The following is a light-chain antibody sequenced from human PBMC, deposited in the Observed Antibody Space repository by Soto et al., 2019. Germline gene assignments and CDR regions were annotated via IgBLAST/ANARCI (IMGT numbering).Light chain of an antibody. CDR1: SSDVGNYKY. V-gene: IGLV2-8*01. CDR2: EVS. CDR3: SSYAGSNNWV. J-gene: IGLJ3*02. Sequence: QSALTQSPSASGSPGQSVTISWTGTSSDVGNYKYVSWYQQHPGKAPKLMIYEVSKRPSGVPDRFSGSKSGNTASLTVSGLQAEDEADYYCSSYAGSNNWVFGGGTKLTVL.